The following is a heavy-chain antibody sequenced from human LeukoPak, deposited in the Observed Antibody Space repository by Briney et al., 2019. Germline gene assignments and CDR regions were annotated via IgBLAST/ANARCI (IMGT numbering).Heavy chain of an antibody. CDR3: ARDQRLRYFDWLLPIDY. CDR1: GFTFSSYA. J-gene: IGHJ4*02. D-gene: IGHD3-9*01. Sequence: PGGSLRLSCAASGFTFSSYAMHWVRQAPGKGLEWVAVISYDGSNKYYADSVKGRFTISRDNAKNSLYLQMNSLRAEDTAVYYCARDQRLRYFDWLLPIDYWGQGTLVTVSS. V-gene: IGHV3-30*04. CDR2: ISYDGSNK.